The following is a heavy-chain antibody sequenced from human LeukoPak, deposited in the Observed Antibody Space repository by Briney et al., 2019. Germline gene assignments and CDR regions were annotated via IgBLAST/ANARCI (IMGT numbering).Heavy chain of an antibody. J-gene: IGHJ4*02. V-gene: IGHV3-23*01. D-gene: IGHD2-2*01. CDR2: ISGDGVSK. CDR1: GLPFSSYA. CDR3: AKDNPLPDCSSTSCRTAKNFDY. Sequence: PGGSLRLSXXXSGLPFSSYAXSWVRQGPGKGLEWVSAISGDGVSKFYADSVKGRFFISRENPKKTLYLQMNRLRAEDTAVYYCAKDNPLPDCSSTSCRTAKNFDYWGQGTLVTVFS.